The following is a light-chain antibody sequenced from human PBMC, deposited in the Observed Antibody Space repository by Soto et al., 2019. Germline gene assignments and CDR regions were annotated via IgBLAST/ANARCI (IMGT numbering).Light chain of an antibody. J-gene: IGKJ1*01. V-gene: IGKV3-15*01. CDR2: GAS. Sequence: EIVMTQSPATLSVSPGETATLSCRASQSVSDNLAWHQQKPGQAPRLLIYGASTRATGIPARFSGSGSGTEFTLTSSRLQSEDVAVYYCQQYNKWPWTFGQGTKVEIK. CDR1: QSVSDN. CDR3: QQYNKWPWT.